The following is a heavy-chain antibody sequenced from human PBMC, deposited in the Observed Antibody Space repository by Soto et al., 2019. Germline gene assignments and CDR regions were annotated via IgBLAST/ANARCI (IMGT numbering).Heavy chain of an antibody. Sequence: GGSLRLSCAASGFIFSDYYMSWVRQAPGRGLEWLSDISSSGHTQFYADSVKGRFTVSRDNAKNFLYLQVNDLRADDTAVYYCGRGAAPPDYWGQGTLVTVPS. V-gene: IGHV3-11*01. CDR1: GFIFSDYY. J-gene: IGHJ4*02. CDR3: GRGAAPPDY. D-gene: IGHD6-25*01. CDR2: ISSSGHTQ.